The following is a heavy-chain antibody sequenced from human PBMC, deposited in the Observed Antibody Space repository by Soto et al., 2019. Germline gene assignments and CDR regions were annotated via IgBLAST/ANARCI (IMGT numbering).Heavy chain of an antibody. CDR1: GGSISSYF. CDR2: VHYSGTS. Sequence: KTSETLSLTCTVSGGSISSYFWSWIRQPPGKGLEWIGYVHYSGTSKYNPSLKSRVTISVDTSENQFSLHLTAVTAADTAVYFCARDTGNYFFDDWGRGTLVTVSS. J-gene: IGHJ4*02. D-gene: IGHD1-7*01. V-gene: IGHV4-59*01. CDR3: ARDTGNYFFDD.